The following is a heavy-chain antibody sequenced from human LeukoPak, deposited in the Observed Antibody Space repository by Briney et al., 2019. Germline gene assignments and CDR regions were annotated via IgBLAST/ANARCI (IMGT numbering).Heavy chain of an antibody. Sequence: GGSLRLSCAASGFTFSSYGMSWVRQAPGKGLEWVSAISGSGDSTYYADSVKGRFIISRDNSKNSVYLQMNILTAEDTATYYCAKGVVSGTLYYYGMDVWGQGTTVTVSS. V-gene: IGHV3-23*01. J-gene: IGHJ6*02. CDR3: AKGVVSGTLYYYGMDV. CDR1: GFTFSSYG. CDR2: ISGSGDST. D-gene: IGHD6-13*01.